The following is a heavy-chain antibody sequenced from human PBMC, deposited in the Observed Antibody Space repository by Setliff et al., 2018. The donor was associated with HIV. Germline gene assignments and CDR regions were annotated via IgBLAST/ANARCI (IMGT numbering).Heavy chain of an antibody. Sequence: LRLSCAASGFPFSNYAMTWVRQAPGKGLEWVSSISSSGGATYYADSVKGRFTISRDNSKNTLYLQMKSLRAEDTAAYYCAKDPSSWELRATYFDYWGQGTLVTVSS. CDR2: ISSSGGAT. V-gene: IGHV3-23*01. D-gene: IGHD1-7*01. CDR3: AKDPSSWELRATYFDY. J-gene: IGHJ4*02. CDR1: GFPFSNYA.